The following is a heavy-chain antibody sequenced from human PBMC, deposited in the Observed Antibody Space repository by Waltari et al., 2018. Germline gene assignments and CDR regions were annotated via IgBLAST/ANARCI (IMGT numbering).Heavy chain of an antibody. Sequence: QVQLQESGPGLVKPSETLSLTCTVSGGSISSYYWSWIRQPPGKGLEWIGYIYYSGSTNYNPSRKSRVTISVDTSKNQFSLKLSSVTAADTAVYYCARGNYDFDYWGQGTLVTVSS. CDR2: IYYSGST. J-gene: IGHJ4*02. D-gene: IGHD4-4*01. CDR1: GGSISSYY. V-gene: IGHV4-59*01. CDR3: ARGNYDFDY.